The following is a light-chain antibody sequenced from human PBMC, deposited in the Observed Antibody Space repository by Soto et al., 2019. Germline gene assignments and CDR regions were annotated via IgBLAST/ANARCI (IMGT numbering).Light chain of an antibody. CDR2: EVS. CDR3: NSLASSNSVI. V-gene: IGLV2-14*01. Sequence: QSALTQPASVSGSLGQSITISCTGTSSDIGAYNYVSWYQQHPGKAPKLIIYEVSYRPSGVSNRFSASKSANTASLTISGLQAEDEAEYYCNSLASSNSVIFGGGTKFTVL. J-gene: IGLJ2*01. CDR1: SSDIGAYNY.